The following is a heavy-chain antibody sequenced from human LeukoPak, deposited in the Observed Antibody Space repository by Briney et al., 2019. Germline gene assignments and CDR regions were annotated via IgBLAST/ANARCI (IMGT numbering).Heavy chain of an antibody. Sequence: GGSLRLSCAASGFTFSTYGMHWVRQAPGKGLEWVAFMRNDGSNKYYADSVRGRFTISRDNSKSTLYLQMNSLRAEDTAVYYCAKANTGGGSNNLGYFHHWGQGTLVTVSS. CDR2: MRNDGSNK. CDR3: AKANTGGGSNNLGYFHH. V-gene: IGHV3-30*02. CDR1: GFTFSTYG. D-gene: IGHD3-16*01. J-gene: IGHJ1*01.